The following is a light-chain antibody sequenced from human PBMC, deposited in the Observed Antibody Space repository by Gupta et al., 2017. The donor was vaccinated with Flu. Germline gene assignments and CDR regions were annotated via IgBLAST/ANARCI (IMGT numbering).Light chain of an antibody. CDR1: QSMNNY. CDR3: QQSYSIPWT. Sequence: DIQMTQSPSSLSASVGDRVTITCRTSQSMNNYLNWYRQKPGKAPELLIYTASNLQSGVPSRFSGSGSGTHFTLTISSLQPADFATYYCQQSYSIPWTFGPGTKVQIK. V-gene: IGKV1-39*01. J-gene: IGKJ1*01. CDR2: TAS.